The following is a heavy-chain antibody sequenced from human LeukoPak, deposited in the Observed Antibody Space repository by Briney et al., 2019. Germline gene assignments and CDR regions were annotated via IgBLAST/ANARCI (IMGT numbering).Heavy chain of an antibody. Sequence: GGSLRLSCAASGFTFNSHAMSWVRQAPGKGLEWVSAISGSGGSTYYADSVKGRFTISRDNSKNTLYLQVNSLRAEDTAVYYCAKVEGSYGVYFDYWGQGTLVTVSS. J-gene: IGHJ4*02. D-gene: IGHD3-3*01. CDR1: GFTFNSHA. CDR2: ISGSGGST. CDR3: AKVEGSYGVYFDY. V-gene: IGHV3-23*01.